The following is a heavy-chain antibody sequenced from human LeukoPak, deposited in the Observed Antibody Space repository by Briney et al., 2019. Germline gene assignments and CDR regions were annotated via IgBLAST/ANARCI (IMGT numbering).Heavy chain of an antibody. CDR2: MNPNSGNT. Sequence: ASVKVSCKVSGYTLTELSMHWVRQATGQGLEWMGWMNPNSGNTGYAQKFQGRVTMTRNTSISTAYMELSSLRSEDTAVYYCARGLSHYWGQGTLVTVSS. CDR1: GYTLTELS. CDR3: ARGLSHY. J-gene: IGHJ4*02. V-gene: IGHV1-8*01. D-gene: IGHD3-16*02.